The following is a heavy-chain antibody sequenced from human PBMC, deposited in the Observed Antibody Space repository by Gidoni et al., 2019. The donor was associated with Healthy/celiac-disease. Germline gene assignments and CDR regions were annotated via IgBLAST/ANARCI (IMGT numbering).Heavy chain of an antibody. CDR1: GFTFSSYD. D-gene: IGHD3-10*01. Sequence: EVQLVESGGGLVQPGGSLRLSCAASGFTFSSYDMHWVRQATGKGLEWVSAIGTAGDTYYPGSVKGRFTISRENAKNSLYLQMNSLRAGDTAVYYCARGARGLAFDIWGQGTMVTVSS. CDR3: ARGARGLAFDI. V-gene: IGHV3-13*01. J-gene: IGHJ3*02. CDR2: IGTAGDT.